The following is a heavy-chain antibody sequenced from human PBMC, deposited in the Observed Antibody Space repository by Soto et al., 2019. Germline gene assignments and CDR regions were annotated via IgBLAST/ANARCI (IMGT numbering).Heavy chain of an antibody. J-gene: IGHJ4*02. Sequence: VASVKVSCKASGGTFSSYAISWVRQAPGQGLEWMGGIIPIFGTANYAQKFQGRVTITADESTSTAYMELSSLRSEDTAVYYCARDQISSYNWNYPFHYWGQGTLVTVSS. D-gene: IGHD1-7*01. CDR2: IIPIFGTA. CDR3: ARDQISSYNWNYPFHY. CDR1: GGTFSSYA. V-gene: IGHV1-69*13.